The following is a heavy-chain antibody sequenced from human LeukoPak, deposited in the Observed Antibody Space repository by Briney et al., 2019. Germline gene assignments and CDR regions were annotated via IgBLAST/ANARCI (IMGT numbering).Heavy chain of an antibody. V-gene: IGHV1-18*01. Sequence: ASVKLSCKASGYTFTSYGISWVRQAPGQGLEWMGWISAYNGNTNYAQKLQGRVTMTTDTSTSTAYMELRSLRSDDTAVYYCARGRYFDSVWYFDLWGRGTLVTVSS. CDR2: ISAYNGNT. CDR3: ARGRYFDSVWYFDL. D-gene: IGHD3-9*01. CDR1: GYTFTSYG. J-gene: IGHJ2*01.